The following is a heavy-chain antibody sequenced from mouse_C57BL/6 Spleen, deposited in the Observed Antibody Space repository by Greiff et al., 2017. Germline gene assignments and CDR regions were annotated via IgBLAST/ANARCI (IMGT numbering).Heavy chain of an antibody. CDR1: GYTFTGYW. V-gene: IGHV1-9*01. CDR2: ILPGSGST. CDR3: AIRTGRGYFDV. D-gene: IGHD4-1*01. Sequence: QVQLKQSGAELTKPGASVKLSCKATGYTFTGYWIEWVKQRPGHGLEWIGEILPGSGSTNYNEKFKGKATFTADTSSNTAYMQLSSLTTEDSAIYDGAIRTGRGYFDVWGTGTPVTVSS. J-gene: IGHJ1*03.